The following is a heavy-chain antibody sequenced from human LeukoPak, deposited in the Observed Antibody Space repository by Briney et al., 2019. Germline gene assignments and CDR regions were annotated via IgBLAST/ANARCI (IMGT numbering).Heavy chain of an antibody. J-gene: IGHJ4*02. V-gene: IGHV3-53*01. D-gene: IGHD2-15*01. CDR3: AIGSYCSGGSCYPLFDY. CDR2: IYGDGST. CDR1: GFTANNNY. Sequence: GGSLRLSCAASGFTANNNYMNWVRQAPGKGLEWVSGIYGDGSTYYADSVKGRFTISRDSSKNTLFLQMNSLRAEDTAVYYCAIGSYCSGGSCYPLFDYWGRGTLVTVSS.